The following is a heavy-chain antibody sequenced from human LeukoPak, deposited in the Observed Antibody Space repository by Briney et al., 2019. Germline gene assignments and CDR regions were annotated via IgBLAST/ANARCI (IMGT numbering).Heavy chain of an antibody. Sequence: PGGSLRLSCAASGFTFSNFAMSWARQAPGKGLEWVSALSGSGGSTYYADSVKGRFTISRDTARNSLHLQMNSLRDEDTAVYYCVRDPDALDYWGQGTLVTVSS. CDR1: GFTFSNFA. V-gene: IGHV3-23*01. J-gene: IGHJ4*02. CDR3: VRDPDALDY. CDR2: LSGSGGST.